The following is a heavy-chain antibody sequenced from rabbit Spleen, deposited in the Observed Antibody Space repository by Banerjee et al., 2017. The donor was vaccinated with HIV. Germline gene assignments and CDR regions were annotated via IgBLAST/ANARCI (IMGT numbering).Heavy chain of an antibody. V-gene: IGHV1S7*01. CDR3: ARENYYTSGWAYGYFHL. Sequence: QLKESGGGLVQPGGSLTLSCKASGFDFSSYYMSWVRQAPGKGLEWIGIIYAGSGNTDYASGVNGRFTISSDNAQNTVDLQMNSLTAADTATYFCARENYYTSGWAYGYFHLWGPGTLVTVS. CDR2: IYAGSGNT. J-gene: IGHJ4*01. D-gene: IGHD4-1*01. CDR1: GFDFSSYY.